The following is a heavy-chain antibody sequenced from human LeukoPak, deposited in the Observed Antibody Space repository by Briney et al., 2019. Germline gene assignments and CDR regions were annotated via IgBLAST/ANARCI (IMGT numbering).Heavy chain of an antibody. CDR1: GGSISSYY. V-gene: IGHV4-59*08. CDR2: IYYSGST. J-gene: IGHJ6*02. D-gene: IGHD1-26*01. CDR3: ARSPAGGSYVSAYYYYGMDV. Sequence: SGTLSLTCTVSGGSISSYYWSWIRQPPGKGLEWIGYIYYSGSTNYNPSLKSRDTISVDTSKNQFSLKLSSVTAADTAVYYCARSPAGGSYVSAYYYYGMDVWGQGTTVTVSS.